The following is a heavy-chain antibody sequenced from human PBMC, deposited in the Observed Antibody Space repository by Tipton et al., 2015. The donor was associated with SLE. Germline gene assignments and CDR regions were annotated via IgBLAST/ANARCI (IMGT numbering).Heavy chain of an antibody. CDR3: ARWNFVTMTGGFDI. D-gene: IGHD1-7*01. V-gene: IGHV4-59*03. Sequence: TLSLTCTVSGGSITNYYWTWIRQAPGKGLEWIGYVYYSGGTSYNPSLKSRVTVSVDTSKNQFSLRLSSVTAADTAIYYCARWNFVTMTGGFDIWGQGTTVTVSS. CDR1: GGSITNYY. CDR2: VYYSGGT. J-gene: IGHJ3*02.